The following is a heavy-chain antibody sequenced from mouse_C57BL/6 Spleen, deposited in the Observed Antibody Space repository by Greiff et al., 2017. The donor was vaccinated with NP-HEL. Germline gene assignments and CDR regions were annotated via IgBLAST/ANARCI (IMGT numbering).Heavy chain of an antibody. CDR3: ARRGDGYYWYFDV. CDR2: IYPGSGNT. CDR1: GYTFTDYY. D-gene: IGHD2-3*01. J-gene: IGHJ1*03. V-gene: IGHV1-76*01. Sequence: QVQLKQPGAELVRPGASVKLSCKASGYTFTDYYINWVKQRPGQGLEWIARIYPGSGNTYYNEKFKGKATLTAEKSSSTAYMQLSSLTSEDSAVYFCARRGDGYYWYFDVWGTGTTVTVSS.